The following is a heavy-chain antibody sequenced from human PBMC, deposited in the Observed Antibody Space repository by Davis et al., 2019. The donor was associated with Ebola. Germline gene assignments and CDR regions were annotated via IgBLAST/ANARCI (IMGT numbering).Heavy chain of an antibody. V-gene: IGHV3-23*01. CDR2: ISGSGGST. CDR3: ARGPSTGNSFSY. D-gene: IGHD4-23*01. Sequence: GESLKISCAASGFTFSSYAMSWVRQAPGKGLEWVSAISGSGGSTYYADSVKGRFTISRDNAKNSLSLQMNGLRAEDTAVYYCARGPSTGNSFSYWGRGTLVTVSS. CDR1: GFTFSSYA. J-gene: IGHJ4*01.